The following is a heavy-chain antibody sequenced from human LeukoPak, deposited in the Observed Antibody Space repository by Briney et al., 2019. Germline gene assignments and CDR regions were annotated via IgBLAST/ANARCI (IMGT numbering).Heavy chain of an antibody. D-gene: IGHD6-6*01. CDR3: ARQLGYSSSSPGF. CDR2: IYHSGST. CDR1: GGSISSGGYS. V-gene: IGHV4-30-2*01. J-gene: IGHJ4*02. Sequence: PSETLSLTCAVSGGSISSGGYSWSWIRQPPGKGLEWIGYIYHSGSTYYNPSLKSRVTISVDRSKNQFSLKLSSVTAADTAVYYCARQLGYSSSSPGFWGQGTLVTVSS.